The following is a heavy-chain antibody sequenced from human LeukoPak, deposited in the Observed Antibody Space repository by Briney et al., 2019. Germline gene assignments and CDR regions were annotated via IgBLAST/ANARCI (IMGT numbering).Heavy chain of an antibody. CDR3: ARTNSSGWFQP. V-gene: IGHV3-53*01. Sequence: GGSLRLSCAASGFTVSSNYMSWVRQAPGKGLEWVSVIYSGGSTYYADSVKGRFTISRDNSKNTLYLQMNSLRAEDTAVYYCARTNSSGWFQPWGQGTLVTVSS. J-gene: IGHJ5*02. D-gene: IGHD6-19*01. CDR1: GFTVSSNY. CDR2: IYSGGST.